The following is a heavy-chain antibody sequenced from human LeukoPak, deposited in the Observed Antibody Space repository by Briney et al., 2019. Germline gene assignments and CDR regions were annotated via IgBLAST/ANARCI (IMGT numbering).Heavy chain of an antibody. J-gene: IGHJ6*03. CDR1: GFTFSDYY. CDR3: ARVRYADSYYIDV. Sequence: PGGSLRLSCAASGFTFSDYYMSWIRQAPGKGLEWVSYISSSGSTIYYADSVKGRFTISRDNAKNSLYLQMNSLRAEDTAVYYCARVRYADSYYIDVWGKGTTVTVSS. D-gene: IGHD3-16*01. CDR2: ISSSGSTI. V-gene: IGHV3-11*04.